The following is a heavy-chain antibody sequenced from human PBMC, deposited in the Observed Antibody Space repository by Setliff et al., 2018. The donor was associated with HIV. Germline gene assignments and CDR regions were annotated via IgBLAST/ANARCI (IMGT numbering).Heavy chain of an antibody. CDR1: GYTFTDYY. CDR3: ARDGMVRGVRRKLDY. Sequence: GASVKVSCKASGYTFTDYYFHWVRQAPGQGLEWMGWINSKFGGTLYAQKFQGRVVMTRDMSTSTVYMELSSLTSDDTAVYYCARDGMVRGVRRKLDYWGRGTLVTVSS. J-gene: IGHJ4*02. D-gene: IGHD3-10*01. CDR2: INSKFGGT. V-gene: IGHV1-2*02.